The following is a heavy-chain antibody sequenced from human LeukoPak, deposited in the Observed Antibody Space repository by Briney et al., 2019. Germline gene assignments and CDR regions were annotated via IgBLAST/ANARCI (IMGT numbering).Heavy chain of an antibody. D-gene: IGHD4-17*01. Sequence: PSQTLSLTCTVSGGSISSGGYYWSWIRQHPGKGLEWIGYIYYTGSTNCNPSLKSRVTMSVDTSKNQFSLNLSSVTAADTAMYYCARASTVTTWSLGYWGQGILVTVSS. CDR2: IYYTGST. CDR1: GGSISSGGYY. J-gene: IGHJ4*02. CDR3: ARASTVTTWSLGY. V-gene: IGHV4-31*03.